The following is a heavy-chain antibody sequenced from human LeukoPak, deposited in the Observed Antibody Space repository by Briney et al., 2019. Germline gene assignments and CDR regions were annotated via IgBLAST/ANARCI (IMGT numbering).Heavy chain of an antibody. D-gene: IGHD3-22*01. CDR1: GFTLSNHW. CDR3: ARAGPDYYESSGYYWDS. J-gene: IGHJ4*02. CDR2: LINDGSTK. V-gene: IGHV3-74*01. Sequence: GESLTLSCAASGFTLSNHWKQCVSQAPGRGRVWVFRLINDGSTKTYAVSVNGRFTISRDNDTNTLYLQMNSLRAEDTAVYFCARAGPDYYESSGYYWDSWGQGTLVTVSS.